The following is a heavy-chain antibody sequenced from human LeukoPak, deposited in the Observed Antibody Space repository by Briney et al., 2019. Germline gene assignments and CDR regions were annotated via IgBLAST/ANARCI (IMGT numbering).Heavy chain of an antibody. CDR1: GYTFTSYG. Sequence: ASVTLSCTASGYTFTSYGFSWVRQPPGQGLEWMGWISAYNGNTNYAQKLQGRGTMTTDTSTSTAYMELRSLRSDDTAVYYCARVGDGYNNNYYYYYMDVWGKGTTVTVSS. CDR3: ARVGDGYNNNYYYYYMDV. V-gene: IGHV1-18*01. J-gene: IGHJ6*03. D-gene: IGHD5-24*01. CDR2: ISAYNGNT.